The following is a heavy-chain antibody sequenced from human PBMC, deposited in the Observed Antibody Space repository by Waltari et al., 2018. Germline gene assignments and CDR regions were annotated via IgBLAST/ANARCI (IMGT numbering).Heavy chain of an antibody. CDR3: ARDGYYYDTSGYYRKVEYLDY. D-gene: IGHD3-22*01. Sequence: QVQLQESGPGLVKPSQTLSLTCTVSGGSISSGSYYWSWIRQPAGKGLEWIGRIYTSGSTNYNPSLKSRVTISVDTSKNQFSLKLSSVTAADTAVYYCARDGYYYDTSGYYRKVEYLDYWGQGTLVTVSS. CDR2: IYTSGST. V-gene: IGHV4-61*02. J-gene: IGHJ4*02. CDR1: GGSISSGSYY.